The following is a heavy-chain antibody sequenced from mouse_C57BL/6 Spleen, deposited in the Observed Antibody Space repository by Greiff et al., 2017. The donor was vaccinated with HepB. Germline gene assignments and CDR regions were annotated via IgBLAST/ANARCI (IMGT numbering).Heavy chain of an antibody. CDR1: GFTFSSYT. D-gene: IGHD3-2*02. Sequence: EVQRVESGGGLVKPGGSLKLSCAASGFTFSSYTMSWVRQTPEKRLEWVATISGGGGNTYYPDSVKGRFTISRDNAKNTLYLQMSSLRSEDTALYYCARQLRHGAMDYWGQGTSVTVSS. CDR3: ARQLRHGAMDY. J-gene: IGHJ4*01. CDR2: ISGGGGNT. V-gene: IGHV5-9*01.